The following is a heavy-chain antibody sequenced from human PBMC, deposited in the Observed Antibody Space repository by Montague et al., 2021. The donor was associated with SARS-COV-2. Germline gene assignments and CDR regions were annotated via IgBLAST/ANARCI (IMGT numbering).Heavy chain of an antibody. V-gene: IGHV4-39*07. Sequence: SETLSLTYTVSGGSISSSSYYWGWIRQPPGKGLEWIGSIYYSGSTYYNPSLKSRVTISVDTSKNQFSLKLSSVTAADTAVYYCARDQGYNWNYYYYYGMDVGGQGPTVTASS. CDR3: ARDQGYNWNYYYYYGMDV. D-gene: IGHD1-20*01. J-gene: IGHJ6*02. CDR1: GGSISSSSYY. CDR2: IYYSGST.